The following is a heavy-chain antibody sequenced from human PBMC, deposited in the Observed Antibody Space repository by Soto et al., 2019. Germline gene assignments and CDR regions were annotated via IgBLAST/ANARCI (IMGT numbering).Heavy chain of an antibody. CDR2: ISGSGGST. J-gene: IGHJ6*02. Sequence: EVQLLESGGGLVQPGGSLRLSCAASGITFSSYVMNWVRQPPGKGLERVSGISGSGGSTHYADSVKGRLTISRDNSKNTLNLQMNSLRAEDTAVYYCAEGPRGPPHHDSGMEVRGQGTTVTVSS. V-gene: IGHV3-23*01. CDR3: AEGPRGPPHHDSGMEV. D-gene: IGHD1-1*01. CDR1: GITFSSYV.